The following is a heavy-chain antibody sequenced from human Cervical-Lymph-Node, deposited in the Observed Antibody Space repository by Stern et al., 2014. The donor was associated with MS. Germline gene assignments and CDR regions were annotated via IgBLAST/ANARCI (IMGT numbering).Heavy chain of an antibody. CDR1: GFTFSHYS. CDR3: ARARVGDYARSPHLDS. CDR2: ISNNATHT. V-gene: IGHV3-21*01. J-gene: IGHJ4*02. Sequence: EMQLVESGGGLVKPGESLRLSCDASGFTFSHYSINWVRQAPGKRLEWISAISNNATHTYDADSVEGRFTIARDSAKDSVSLHMVSLRAEDTAVYYCARARVGDYARSPHLDSWGQGTLVTVSS. D-gene: IGHD4-17*01.